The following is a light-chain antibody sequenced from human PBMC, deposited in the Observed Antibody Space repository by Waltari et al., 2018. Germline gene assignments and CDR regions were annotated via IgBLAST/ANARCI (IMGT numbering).Light chain of an antibody. CDR2: KAS. V-gene: IGKV1-5*03. J-gene: IGKJ1*01. Sequence: DIQMTQSPSTLPASVGDRVTITCRASQVISFWLACHQQKPGKAPNLLICKASSLESAVPSRSSGSGSGTDFPITISSLQHDDFATYYCQQYNSYRTFGQGTKVEIK. CDR3: QQYNSYRT. CDR1: QVISFW.